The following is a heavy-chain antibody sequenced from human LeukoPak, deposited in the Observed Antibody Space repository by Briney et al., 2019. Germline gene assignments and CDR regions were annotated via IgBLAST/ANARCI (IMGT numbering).Heavy chain of an antibody. CDR1: GYTFTSYD. CDR3: ATDMGQVGATSPDYYYYMDV. V-gene: IGHV1-8*01. D-gene: IGHD1-26*01. Sequence: ASVKVSCKASGYTFTSYDINWVRQATGQGLEWMGWMNPNSGNTGYAQKFQGRVTMTRNTSISTAYMELSSLRSEDTAVYYCATDMGQVGATSPDYYYYMDVWGKGTTVTVSS. CDR2: MNPNSGNT. J-gene: IGHJ6*03.